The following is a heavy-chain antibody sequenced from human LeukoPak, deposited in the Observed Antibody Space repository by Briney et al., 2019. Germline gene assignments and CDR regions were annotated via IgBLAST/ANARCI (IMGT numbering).Heavy chain of an antibody. J-gene: IGHJ4*02. CDR1: GFTFSSYA. Sequence: QSGGSLRLSCAASGFTFSSYAMSWVRQAPGKGLEWVSAISGSGGSTYYADSVKGRFTISRDNSKNTLYLQMNSLRAEDTAVYYCAKNGGVVVITANDYWGQGTLVTVSS. D-gene: IGHD3-22*01. V-gene: IGHV3-23*01. CDR3: AKNGGVVVITANDY. CDR2: ISGSGGST.